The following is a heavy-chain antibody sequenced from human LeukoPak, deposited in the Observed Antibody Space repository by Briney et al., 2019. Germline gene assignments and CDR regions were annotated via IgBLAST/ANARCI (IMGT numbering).Heavy chain of an antibody. CDR2: IYYSGST. D-gene: IGHD1-26*01. CDR1: GGSISSSSYY. J-gene: IGHJ6*03. CDR3: ARGMEPYYYMDV. V-gene: IGHV4-39*06. Sequence: SETLSLTCTVSGGSISSSSYYWGWIRQPPGKGLEWIGSIYYSGSTYYNPSLKSRVTMSVDTSKNQFTLKLSSVTAADTAVYYCARGMEPYYYMDVWGKGTTVTVSS.